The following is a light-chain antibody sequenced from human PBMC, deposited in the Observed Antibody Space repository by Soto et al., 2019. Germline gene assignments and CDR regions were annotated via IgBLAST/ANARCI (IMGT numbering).Light chain of an antibody. Sequence: QSVLTQPPSVSGAPGQRVTISCTGSSSNIGAGYDVHWYQQLPGTAPKLLIYGNSNRPSGVPDRFSGSKSGTSASLAITGLQAEDEAYYYCQSYDSSLSGVVCGGGTKVTVL. CDR3: QSYDSSLSGVV. V-gene: IGLV1-40*01. CDR2: GNS. J-gene: IGLJ2*01. CDR1: SSNIGAGYD.